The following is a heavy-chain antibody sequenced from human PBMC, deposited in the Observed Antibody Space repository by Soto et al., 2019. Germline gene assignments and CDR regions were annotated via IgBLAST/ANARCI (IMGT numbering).Heavy chain of an antibody. J-gene: IGHJ3*02. Sequence: GGSLRLSCAASGFTFSSYSMNWVRQAPGKGLEWVSSISSSSSYIYYADSVKGRFTISRDNAKNSLYLQMNSLRAEDTAVYYCARDLPDIVVVPAADAFDIWGQGTMVTVSS. V-gene: IGHV3-21*01. CDR3: ARDLPDIVVVPAADAFDI. CDR2: ISSSSSYI. CDR1: GFTFSSYS. D-gene: IGHD2-2*01.